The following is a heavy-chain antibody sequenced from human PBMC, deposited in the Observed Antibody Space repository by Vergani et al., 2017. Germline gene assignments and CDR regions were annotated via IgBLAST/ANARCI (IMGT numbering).Heavy chain of an antibody. CDR3: ARYRYYLGAGGFPYFYYYGLDV. CDR1: GFTFSSYS. Sequence: EVQLVESGGGLVKRGGSLRLSCAASGFTFSSYSMNWVRQAPGKGLEWVSSISSSSSYIHYSDSLKGRFTISRDNAKSSLYLQMNTLSAEDTGVYYCARYRYYLGAGGFPYFYYYGLDVWGQGNPGHRLL. J-gene: IGHJ6*02. V-gene: IGHV3-21*01. CDR2: ISSSSSYI. D-gene: IGHD3-10*01.